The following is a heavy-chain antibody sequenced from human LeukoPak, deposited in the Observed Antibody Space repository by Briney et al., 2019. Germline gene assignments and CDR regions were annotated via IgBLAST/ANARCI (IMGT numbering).Heavy chain of an antibody. D-gene: IGHD1-1*01. J-gene: IGHJ5*02. CDR3: AKDPYPGSMFDL. Sequence: PGGSLRLSCVGSGFSFKDSSMSWVRQAPGRGLEWVAFIGHFTGDIFYGDSVKGRFNISRDDAKASVYLEMNTLRVDDTAVYFRAKDPYPGSMFDLWGHGTLVTVSS. CDR2: IGHFTGDI. V-gene: IGHV3-21*01. CDR1: GFSFKDSS.